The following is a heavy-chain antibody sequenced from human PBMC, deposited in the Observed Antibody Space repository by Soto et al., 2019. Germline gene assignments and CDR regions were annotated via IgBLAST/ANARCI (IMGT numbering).Heavy chain of an antibody. D-gene: IGHD3-22*01. J-gene: IGHJ4*02. CDR3: ARGARPLGSSGYYRY. CDR1: GGTFSSYA. CDR2: IIPIFGTA. Sequence: QVQLVQSGAEVKKPGSSVKVSCKASGGTFSSYAISWVRQAPGQGLEWMGGIIPIFGTANYAQKFQGRGTTTADEYTSIAYMELSSLRSEDTAVYYCARGARPLGSSGYYRYWGQGTLVTVSS. V-gene: IGHV1-69*12.